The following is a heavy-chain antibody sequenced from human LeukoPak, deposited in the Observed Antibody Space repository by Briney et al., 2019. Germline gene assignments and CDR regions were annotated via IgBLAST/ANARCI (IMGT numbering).Heavy chain of an antibody. V-gene: IGHV3-20*04. CDR2: IDWDGGRI. CDR3: ARGRQQPLDY. Sequence: GGSLRLSCEVSGFTFDDYGMSWVRHAPGQGLEWVSGIDWDGGRITYVDSVKGRFTISRDNTKKSLYLQMNSLRAEDTAFYYCARGRQQPLDYWGQGTLVTVSS. CDR1: GFTFDDYG. D-gene: IGHD6-13*01. J-gene: IGHJ4*02.